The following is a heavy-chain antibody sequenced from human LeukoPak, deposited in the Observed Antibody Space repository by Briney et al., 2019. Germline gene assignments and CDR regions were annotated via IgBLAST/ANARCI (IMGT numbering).Heavy chain of an antibody. Sequence: ASVKVSCKASGYTFTSYYIHWVRQAPGQGLEWMGLINPIGGSTIYAQKFQGRVTMTRDMSTSTVYMELSRLRSDDTAVYYCARDSLNWGSNWFDPWGQGTLVTVSS. CDR3: ARDSLNWGSNWFDP. D-gene: IGHD7-27*01. CDR2: INPIGGST. CDR1: GYTFTSYY. V-gene: IGHV1-46*01. J-gene: IGHJ5*02.